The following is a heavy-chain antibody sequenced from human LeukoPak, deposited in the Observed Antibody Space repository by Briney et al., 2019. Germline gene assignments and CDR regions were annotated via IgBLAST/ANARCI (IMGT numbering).Heavy chain of an antibody. Sequence: SETLSLTCTVSGDSIDSLDLWSWVRQPPGKGLEWIGEMYLSGTTHSNPSVKSRVTISIDKSKNQFFLNLSSVTAADTAVYYCAGLVGRYSSGLYYYYFDYWGQGTLVTVSS. V-gene: IGHV4-4*02. CDR2: MYLSGTT. D-gene: IGHD3-22*01. CDR3: AGLVGRYSSGLYYYYFDY. CDR1: GDSIDSLDL. J-gene: IGHJ4*02.